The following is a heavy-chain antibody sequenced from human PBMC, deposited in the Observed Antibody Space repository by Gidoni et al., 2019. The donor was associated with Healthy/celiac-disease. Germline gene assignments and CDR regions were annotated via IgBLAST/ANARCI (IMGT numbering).Heavy chain of an antibody. D-gene: IGHD3-10*01. CDR3: ARHVSRLLWFGELFGWFDP. V-gene: IGHV4-39*01. J-gene: IGHJ5*02. CDR1: GGSLRSRSYY. CDR2: IYSSGST. Sequence: QLQLQASGPGLVKPSETLSLTCTVSGGSLRSRSYYWGWIRQPPGKGLEWIGSIYSSGSTYYNPSLKSRVNISVDTSKNKFSLKLSSVTAADTAVYYGARHVSRLLWFGELFGWFDPWGQGTLVTVSS.